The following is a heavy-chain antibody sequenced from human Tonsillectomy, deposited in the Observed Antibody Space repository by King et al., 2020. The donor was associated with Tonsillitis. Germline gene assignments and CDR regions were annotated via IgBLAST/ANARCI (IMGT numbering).Heavy chain of an antibody. Sequence: QLQESGPGLVKPSETLSLTCTVSGGSISSKTYYWGWIRQPPGKGLVWIGTIFYSGGTYSNPSPKSRVTIFVVTSKNQFSLELTSVTAADTAVYYCARQPYYMDVWGKGTTVTVSS. V-gene: IGHV4-39*01. CDR2: IFYSGGT. J-gene: IGHJ6*03. CDR3: ARQPYYMDV. CDR1: GGSISSKTYY.